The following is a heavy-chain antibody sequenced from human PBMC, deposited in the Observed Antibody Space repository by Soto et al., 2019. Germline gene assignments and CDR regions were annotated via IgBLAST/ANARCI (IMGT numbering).Heavy chain of an antibody. D-gene: IGHD2-21*02. CDR3: ASSKAFCGGDCYPDVFVI. J-gene: IGHJ3*02. V-gene: IGHV5-51*01. CDR1: GYSFTSYW. CDR2: IYPGDSDT. Sequence: LGESLKISCKGSGYSFTSYWIGWVRQMPGKGLEWMGIIYPGDSDTRYSPSFQGQVTISADKSISTAYLQWSSLKASDTAIFYWASSKAFCGGDCYPDVFVIWAQGTMVPVPS.